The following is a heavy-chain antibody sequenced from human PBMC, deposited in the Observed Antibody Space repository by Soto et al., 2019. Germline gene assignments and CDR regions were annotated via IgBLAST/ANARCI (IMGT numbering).Heavy chain of an antibody. V-gene: IGHV4-30-4*07. CDR2: MYFGGSF. Sequence: SLTCAVSGGSISSGGYSWSWIRQPPGKGLEWIGFMYFGGSFNYNPSLTSRVTISVDTSKNQFSLKVTSVTAADTAVYYRARSYYDTTGFAVDPWGQGTLVTVSS. J-gene: IGHJ5*02. CDR3: ARSYYDTTGFAVDP. D-gene: IGHD3-22*01. CDR1: GGSISSGGYS.